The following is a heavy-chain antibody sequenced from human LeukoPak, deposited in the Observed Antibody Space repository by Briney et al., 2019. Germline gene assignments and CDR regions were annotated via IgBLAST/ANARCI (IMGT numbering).Heavy chain of an antibody. CDR3: ARYQPTYYYDSSGYYVFDY. V-gene: IGHV1-69*05. CDR1: GGTFISYA. J-gene: IGHJ4*02. Sequence: SVKVSCKASGGTFISYAISWVRQAPGQGLEWMGRIIPIFGTANYAQKFQGRVTITTDESTSTAYMELSSLRSEHTAVYYCARYQPTYYYDSSGYYVFDYWGQGTLVTVSS. D-gene: IGHD3-22*01. CDR2: IIPIFGTA.